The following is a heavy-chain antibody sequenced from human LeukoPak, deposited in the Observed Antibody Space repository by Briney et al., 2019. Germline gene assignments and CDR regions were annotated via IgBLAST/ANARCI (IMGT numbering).Heavy chain of an antibody. Sequence: GASVKVSCKASGYTFTSYGISWVRQAPGQGLEWMGWISAYNGNTNYAQKLQGRVTMTTDTSTSTAYMELRSLRSDDTAVYYCAREIAAAGASTGVKRGLDIDYWGQGTLVTVSS. J-gene: IGHJ4*02. CDR2: ISAYNGNT. CDR3: AREIAAAGASTGVKRGLDIDY. D-gene: IGHD6-13*01. CDR1: GYTFTSYG. V-gene: IGHV1-18*01.